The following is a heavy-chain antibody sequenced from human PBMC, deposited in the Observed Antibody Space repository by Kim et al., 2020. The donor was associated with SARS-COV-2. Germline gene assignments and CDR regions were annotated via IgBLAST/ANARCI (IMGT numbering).Heavy chain of an antibody. CDR2: INPNSGGT. V-gene: IGHV1-2*02. Sequence: ASVKVSCKASGHNFYYIQWMRQAPGQGLEWMGWINPNSGGTNYAQKFQGRVTMTRDTSISTGYMELSRLRSDDTAVYYCAGDSSGWSSYYYYYGMDVWGQGTTVTVSS. D-gene: IGHD6-19*01. J-gene: IGHJ6*02. CDR1: GHNFYY. CDR3: AGDSSGWSSYYYYYGMDV.